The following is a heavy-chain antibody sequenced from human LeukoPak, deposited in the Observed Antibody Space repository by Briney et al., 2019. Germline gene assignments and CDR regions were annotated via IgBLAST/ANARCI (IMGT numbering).Heavy chain of an antibody. Sequence: GGSLRLSCAASGFTFSSYAMHWVRQAPGKGLEWVAVISYDGSNKYYADSVKGRFTISRDNSKNTLYLQMNSLRAEDTAVYYCARGGAYCSSTSCYEFDYWGQGTLVTVSS. D-gene: IGHD2-2*01. CDR2: ISYDGSNK. J-gene: IGHJ4*02. CDR3: ARGGAYCSSTSCYEFDY. V-gene: IGHV3-30*04. CDR1: GFTFSSYA.